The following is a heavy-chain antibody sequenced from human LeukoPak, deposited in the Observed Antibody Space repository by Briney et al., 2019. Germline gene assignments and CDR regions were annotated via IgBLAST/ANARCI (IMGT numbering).Heavy chain of an antibody. D-gene: IGHD6-19*01. V-gene: IGHV4-59*01. CDR3: ARDRAVAVGWFDP. Sequence: TSETLSLTCTVSGGSISSYYWSWIRQPPGKGLEWIGNIYYSGSTNYNPSLKSRVTISVDTSKNQFSLKLSSLTAADTAVYYCARDRAVAVGWFDPWGQGTLVTVSS. J-gene: IGHJ5*02. CDR2: IYYSGST. CDR1: GGSISSYY.